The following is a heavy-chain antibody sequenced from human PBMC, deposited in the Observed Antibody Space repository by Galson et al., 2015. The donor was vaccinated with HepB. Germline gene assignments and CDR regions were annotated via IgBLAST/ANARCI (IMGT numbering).Heavy chain of an antibody. J-gene: IGHJ4*02. Sequence: SLRLSCAASGFTFSSYSLNWVRQAPGKGLEWVSSISSTSTYIYYADSVKGRFTISRDNTRNSLYLQMNSLSAEDTAVYFCSRGPDIAAAAYYFDYWGRGILVTVSS. CDR2: ISSTSTYI. D-gene: IGHD6-25*01. CDR1: GFTFSSYS. CDR3: SRGPDIAAAAYYFDY. V-gene: IGHV3-21*01.